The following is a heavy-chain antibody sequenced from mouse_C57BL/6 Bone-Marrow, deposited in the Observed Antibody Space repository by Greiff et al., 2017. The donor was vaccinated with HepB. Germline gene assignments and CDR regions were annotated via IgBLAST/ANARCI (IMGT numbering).Heavy chain of an antibody. Sequence: VQLQQSGAELVRPGASVKLSCTASGFNIKDDYMLWVKQRPEQGLEWIGWIDPENGDTEYASKFQGKATITADTSSNTAYLQLSSLTSEDTAVYYCTTGGQLRLRAWFAYWGQGTLVTVSA. CDR1: GFNIKDDY. CDR3: TTGGQLRLRAWFAY. J-gene: IGHJ3*01. V-gene: IGHV14-4*01. D-gene: IGHD3-2*02. CDR2: IDPENGDT.